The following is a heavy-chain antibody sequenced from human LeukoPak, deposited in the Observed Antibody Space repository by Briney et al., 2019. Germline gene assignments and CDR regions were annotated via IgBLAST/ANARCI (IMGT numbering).Heavy chain of an antibody. CDR3: AKDRGVAAGTEDHFDY. V-gene: IGHV3-23*01. J-gene: IGHJ4*02. CDR1: GFTFSSYA. D-gene: IGHD6-13*01. CDR2: ISGSGGST. Sequence: QAGGSLRLSCAASGFTFSSYAMSWVRQAPGKGLEWVSAISGSGGSTYYADSVKGRFTISRDKSKNTLYLQMSSLRAEDTAVYYCAKDRGVAAGTEDHFDYWGQGTPVTVSS.